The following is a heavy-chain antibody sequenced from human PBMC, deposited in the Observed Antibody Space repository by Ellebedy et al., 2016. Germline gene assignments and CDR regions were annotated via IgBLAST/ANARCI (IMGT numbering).Heavy chain of an antibody. CDR2: ISSDGSHR. V-gene: IGHV3-74*01. J-gene: IGHJ4*02. CDR3: VSQIALGY. D-gene: IGHD3-22*01. CDR1: GFTLSSYW. Sequence: GESLKISXAASGFTLSSYWMHWARQVPGKGLVWVSHISSDGSHRNYADSVKGRFTISRDNAKNTLYLQMNSLRAEDTAVYYCVSQIALGYWGRGTLVTVSS.